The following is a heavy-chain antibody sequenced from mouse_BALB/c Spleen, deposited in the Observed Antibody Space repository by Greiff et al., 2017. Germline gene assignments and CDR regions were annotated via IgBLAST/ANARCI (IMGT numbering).Heavy chain of an antibody. CDR3: ARHERLGAWFAY. Sequence: EVQLQESGGGLVKPGGSLKLSCAASGFAFSSYDMSWVRQTPEKRLEWVAYISSGGGSTYYPDTVKGRFTISRDNAKNTLYLQMSSLKSEDTAMYYCARHERLGAWFAYWGQGTLVTVSA. J-gene: IGHJ3*01. CDR1: GFAFSSYD. V-gene: IGHV5-12-1*01. D-gene: IGHD2-4*01. CDR2: ISSGGGST.